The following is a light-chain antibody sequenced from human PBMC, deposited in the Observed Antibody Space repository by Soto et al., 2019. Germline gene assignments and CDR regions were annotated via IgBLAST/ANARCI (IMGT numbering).Light chain of an antibody. CDR2: DAS. Sequence: EIVLTQSPATLSLSPGERATLSCRASQSVSSYLAWSQQKPGQAPRLLIYDASNRATGIRARFSGSGSGTAFTLTISSLEPEDFAVYYCQQRSNWQLTFGGGAKVEIK. CDR1: QSVSSY. J-gene: IGKJ4*01. CDR3: QQRSNWQLT. V-gene: IGKV3-11*01.